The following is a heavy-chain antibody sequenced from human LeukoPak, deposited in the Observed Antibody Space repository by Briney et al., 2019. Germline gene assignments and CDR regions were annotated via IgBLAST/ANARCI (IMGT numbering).Heavy chain of an antibody. D-gene: IGHD3-3*01. J-gene: IGHJ5*02. V-gene: IGHV4-34*01. CDR3: ARGGTIFGVVLFDP. Sequence: SETLSLTCAVYGGSFSGYYWSWIRQPQGKGREWIGEINHSGSTNYNPSLKSRVTISVDTSKNQFSLKLSSVTAADTAVYYCARGGTIFGVVLFDPWGQGTLVTVSS. CDR1: GGSFSGYY. CDR2: INHSGST.